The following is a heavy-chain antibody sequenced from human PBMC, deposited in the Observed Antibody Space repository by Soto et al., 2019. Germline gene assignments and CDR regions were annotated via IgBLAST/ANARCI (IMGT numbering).Heavy chain of an antibody. Sequence: QVLLQESGPGLVKPSQTLSLTCSFSGASLTSGSYYWNWIRQLPGRGLEWIGFVSFSGNTHYNPSLQSRVSISLDTSKTQFSLRLDSVTAADTAVYYCAKGVNYFGTGSHFFDIWGQGTLVPVSS. V-gene: IGHV4-31*03. CDR1: GASLTSGSYY. CDR3: AKGVNYFGTGSHFFDI. J-gene: IGHJ3*02. D-gene: IGHD3-10*01. CDR2: VSFSGNT.